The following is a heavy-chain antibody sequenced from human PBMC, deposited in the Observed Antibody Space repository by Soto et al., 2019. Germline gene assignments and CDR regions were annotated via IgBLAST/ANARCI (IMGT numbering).Heavy chain of an antibody. CDR2: ISSSSSPI. CDR3: VRGGRGYTRCDVFDI. V-gene: IGHV3-21*01. J-gene: IGHJ3*02. CDR1: GFTFSSYS. D-gene: IGHD2-2*02. Sequence: EVQLVESGGGLVKPGGSLRLSCVDSGFTFSSYSMNWVRQAPGKGLEWVSSISSSSSPIFYADSLKGRFTISRDNAKKSLYLRMNGLSAEDWVVYCCVRGGRGYTRCDVFDIWGQGTMVTVSS.